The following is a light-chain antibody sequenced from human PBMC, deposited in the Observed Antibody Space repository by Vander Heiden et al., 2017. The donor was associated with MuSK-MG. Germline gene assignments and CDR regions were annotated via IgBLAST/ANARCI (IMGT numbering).Light chain of an antibody. J-gene: IGKJ2*01. CDR3: QQDDNLPYT. V-gene: IGKV1-33*01. CDR1: QDISNY. Sequence: DIQMTQSPSSLSASVGDRVTITCQASQDISNYLNWYQQKPGKAPKLLIYDASNLETGVPSRFSGSGSGTDFTFTISSLHPEDLATYYCQQDDNLPYTFGQGTKMEIK. CDR2: DAS.